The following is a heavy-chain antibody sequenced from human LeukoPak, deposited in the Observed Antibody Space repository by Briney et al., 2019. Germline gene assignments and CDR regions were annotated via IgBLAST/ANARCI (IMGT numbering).Heavy chain of an antibody. V-gene: IGHV3-23*01. J-gene: IGHJ3*02. Sequence: GGSLRLSCAASEFTFSGYAMSWVRQAPGKGLEWVSAISGSGGSTNYADSVKGRFTISRDNSKNTLYLQMNSLRAEDTAVYYCAKDLVAYGTEDIWGQGTMVTVSS. CDR2: ISGSGGST. D-gene: IGHD3-10*01. CDR3: AKDLVAYGTEDI. CDR1: EFTFSGYA.